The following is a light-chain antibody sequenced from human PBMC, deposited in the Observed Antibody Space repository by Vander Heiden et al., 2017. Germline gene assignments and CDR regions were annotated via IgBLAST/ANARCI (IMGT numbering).Light chain of an antibody. CDR1: SSKIGTNYA. CDR3: HCDDTSLRAWV. V-gene: IGLV1-40*01. J-gene: IGLJ3*02. Sequence: QSVLPQPPSGSGAPGRGDTTSCSGSSSKIGTNYAVHWYQQLPGTAPKLLIYVDNNRPSGVPDLFSVSKSGTSASLTITGLQAEDEADYYCHCDDTSLRAWVFGGGTKLTVL. CDR2: VDN.